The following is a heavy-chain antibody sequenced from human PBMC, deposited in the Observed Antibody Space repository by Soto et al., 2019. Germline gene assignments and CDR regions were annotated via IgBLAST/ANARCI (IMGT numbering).Heavy chain of an antibody. CDR3: ARGPPRFEILYYAFDP. CDR1: CGSISSSSYY. J-gene: IGHJ5*02. CDR2: IYYSGST. Sequence: SETLSLTCTFSCGSISSSSYYWGWIRQPPGKGLEWIASIYYSGSTYYNPSLKSRVTISVDTSKTQFSLKLNSVTAADTAVYYCARGPPRFEILYYAFDPWGQGTLVTVSS. V-gene: IGHV4-39*01. D-gene: IGHD2-8*01.